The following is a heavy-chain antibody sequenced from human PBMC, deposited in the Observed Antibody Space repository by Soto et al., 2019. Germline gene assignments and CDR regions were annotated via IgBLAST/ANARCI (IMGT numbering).Heavy chain of an antibody. V-gene: IGHV3-7*01. CDR3: ARDYGGNPPDYFDY. J-gene: IGHJ4*02. CDR2: IKQDGSEK. CDR1: GLTFSTYW. Sequence: EVQLVESGGGLVQPGGSLRLSCEVSGLTFSTYWMSWVRQAPGKGLEWVANIKQDGSEKYYVDSVKGRFTISRDNAKNSLYLQMNSLRAEDTAVYYCARDYGGNPPDYFDYWGQGTLVTVSS. D-gene: IGHD4-17*01.